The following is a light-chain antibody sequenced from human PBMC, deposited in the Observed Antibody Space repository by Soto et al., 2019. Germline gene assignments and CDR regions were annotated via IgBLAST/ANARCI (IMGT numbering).Light chain of an antibody. CDR2: DAS. CDR3: QQYNNWPPQIT. CDR1: QTVRNN. J-gene: IGKJ5*01. Sequence: EFVLTQSPGTLSLSPGERATLSCRASQTVRNNYLAWYQQKPGQAPRLLIYDASNRATGIPARFSGSGSGTDFTLTISSLQSEDFAVYYCQQYNNWPPQITFGQGTRLEIK. V-gene: IGKV3D-15*01.